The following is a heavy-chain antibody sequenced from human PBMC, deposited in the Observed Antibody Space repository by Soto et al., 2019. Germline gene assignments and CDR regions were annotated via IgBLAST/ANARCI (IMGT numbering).Heavy chain of an antibody. D-gene: IGHD1-1*01. CDR2: MYYSGNT. CDR3: STTTGY. Sequence: QLQLQESGPGLVKPSETLSLTCIVSGGSISSSNYYWAWVRQPPGKGLEWIGSMYYSGNTYYNASLKSRVTISGDTSKSQFVLELSSVTAADTAIYYCSTTTGYWGQGILVSVSS. V-gene: IGHV4-39*01. J-gene: IGHJ4*02. CDR1: GGSISSSNYY.